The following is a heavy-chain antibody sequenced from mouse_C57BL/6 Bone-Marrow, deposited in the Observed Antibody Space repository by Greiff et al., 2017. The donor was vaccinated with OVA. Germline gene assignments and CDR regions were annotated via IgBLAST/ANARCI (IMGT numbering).Heavy chain of an antibody. V-gene: IGHV1-26*01. Sequence: EVQLQKSGPELVKPGASVKISCKASGYTFTDYYMNWVKQSHGKSLEWIGDINPNNGGTSYNQKFKGKATLTVDKSSSTAYMELRSLTSEDSAVYYCARVYGAWFAYWGQGTLVTVSA. CDR1: GYTFTDYY. J-gene: IGHJ3*01. D-gene: IGHD1-1*01. CDR3: ARVYGAWFAY. CDR2: INPNNGGT.